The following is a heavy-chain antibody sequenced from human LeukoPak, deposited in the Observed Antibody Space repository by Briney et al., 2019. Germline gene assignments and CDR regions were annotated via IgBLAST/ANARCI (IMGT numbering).Heavy chain of an antibody. CDR1: GFTFSSYA. V-gene: IGHV3-23*01. CDR2: ISGSGGST. D-gene: IGHD3-10*01. Sequence: PGGSLRLSCAASGFTFSSYAMSWVRQAPGKGLEWVSAISGSGGSTYYADSVKGRFTISRDNSKNTLYLQMNSPRAEDTAVYYCAKGRFGELLGDDYWGQGTLVTVSS. CDR3: AKGRFGELLGDDY. J-gene: IGHJ4*02.